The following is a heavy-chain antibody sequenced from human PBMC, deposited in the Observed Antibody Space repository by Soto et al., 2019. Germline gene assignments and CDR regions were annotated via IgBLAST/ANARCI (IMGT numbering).Heavy chain of an antibody. CDR2: ISNYNGDT. CDR3: ARGDSTGSPTGWFDP. J-gene: IGHJ5*02. V-gene: IGHV1-18*04. D-gene: IGHD6-19*01. Sequence: QVQLVQSGAEVRKPGASVQVSCKASGYTFTRYSINWVRQAPGQGLEWVGWISNYNGDTKYAEKFQGRVTLTTDTFTTPSYMDLRSLTSDDTAMYFCARGDSTGSPTGWFDPWGQGTLVTVLS. CDR1: GYTFTRYS.